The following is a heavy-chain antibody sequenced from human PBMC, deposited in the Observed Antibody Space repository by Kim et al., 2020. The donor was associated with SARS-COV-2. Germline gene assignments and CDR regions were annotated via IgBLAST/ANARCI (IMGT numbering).Heavy chain of an antibody. CDR1: GGSISSGGYY. D-gene: IGHD3-10*01. CDR2: IYYSGST. CDR3: ARAWFGELGVFFDY. J-gene: IGHJ4*02. V-gene: IGHV4-31*03. Sequence: SETLSLTCTVSGGSISSGGYYWSWIRQHPGKGLEWIGYIYYSGSTYYNPSLKSRVTISVDTSKNQFSLKLSSVTAADTAVYYCARAWFGELGVFFDYWGQGTLVTVSS.